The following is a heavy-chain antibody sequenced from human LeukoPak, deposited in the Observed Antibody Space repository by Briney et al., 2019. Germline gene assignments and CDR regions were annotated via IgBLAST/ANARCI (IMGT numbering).Heavy chain of an antibody. D-gene: IGHD5-12*01. Sequence: ASVTVSCTASGYTFTGYYMHWVRQAPGQGLEWMGWINPNSGGTNYAQKFQGRVTMTRDTSISTAYMELSRLRSDDTAVYYGARDKRIVATINPRGYYGMDVWGQGTPVTVSS. CDR2: INPNSGGT. CDR1: GYTFTGYY. CDR3: ARDKRIVATINPRGYYGMDV. V-gene: IGHV1-2*02. J-gene: IGHJ6*02.